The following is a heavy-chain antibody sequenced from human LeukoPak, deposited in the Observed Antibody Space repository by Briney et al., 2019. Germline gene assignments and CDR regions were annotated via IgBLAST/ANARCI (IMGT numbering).Heavy chain of an antibody. CDR3: ARDPDYGDYVGIRSTSDY. D-gene: IGHD4-17*01. V-gene: IGHV1-69*13. J-gene: IGHJ4*02. Sequence: SVKVSCKASGGTFSSYAISWVRQAPGQGLVWMGGIIPIFGTANYAQKFQGRVTITADESTSTAYMELSSLRSEDTAVYYCARDPDYGDYVGIRSTSDYWGQGTLVTVSS. CDR1: GGTFSSYA. CDR2: IIPIFGTA.